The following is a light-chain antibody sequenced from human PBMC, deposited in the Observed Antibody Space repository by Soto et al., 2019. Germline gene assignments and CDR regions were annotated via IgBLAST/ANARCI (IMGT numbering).Light chain of an antibody. J-gene: IGKJ2*01. V-gene: IGKV3-20*01. CDR1: QSVSSSY. CDR2: GAS. Sequence: DIVLTQSPGTVSLSPGERATLSCRASQSVSSSYLAWYQQKPGQAPRLLIFGASIRATGIPDRFSGSGSGTDFTHTISRLEPEDFAVYYCQQYDSSPYTFGQGTKLEI. CDR3: QQYDSSPYT.